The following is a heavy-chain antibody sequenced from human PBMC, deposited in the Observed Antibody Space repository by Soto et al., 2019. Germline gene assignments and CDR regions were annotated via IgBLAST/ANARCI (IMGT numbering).Heavy chain of an antibody. CDR2: ISAYNGNT. V-gene: IGHV1-18*04. CDR1: GYTFTSYG. Sequence: QVQLVQSGAEVKKPGAPVKVSCKASGYTFTSYGISWVRQAPGQGLEWMGWISAYNGNTNYAQKLQGRVTMTTDTSTSTAYMELRSLRSDDTAVYYCARAHGDYVLASRPNWFDPWGQGTLVTVSS. D-gene: IGHD4-17*01. J-gene: IGHJ5*02. CDR3: ARAHGDYVLASRPNWFDP.